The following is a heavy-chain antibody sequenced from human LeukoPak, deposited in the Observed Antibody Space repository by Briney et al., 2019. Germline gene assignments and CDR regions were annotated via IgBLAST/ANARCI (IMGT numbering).Heavy chain of an antibody. CDR1: GGTFSSYA. CDR2: IIPIFGTA. J-gene: IGHJ4*02. V-gene: IGHV1-69*05. CDR3: AGAVFCSSSWYVSYFDY. Sequence: SVNFSCKASGGTFSSYAISWVRQAPGQGLERMGRIIPIFGTANYAQKFQVRVPITTDKSTSTAYLELSSLGSEDTAVYYGAGAVFCSSSWYVSYFDYWGQGTLVTVSS. D-gene: IGHD6-13*01.